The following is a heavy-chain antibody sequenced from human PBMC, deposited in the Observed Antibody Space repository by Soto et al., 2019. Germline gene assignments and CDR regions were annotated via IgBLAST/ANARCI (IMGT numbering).Heavy chain of an antibody. Sequence: QVQLVQSGAEVKKPGASVKVSCKASGYTFTSYGISWVRQAPGQGLEWMGWISAYNGNTNYAQKLQGRVTMTTDTSTSTADMEMRSLRSDDTAVYYCARAPTFVVVPDDQGSWFDPWGQGTLVTVSS. CDR1: GYTFTSYG. J-gene: IGHJ5*02. D-gene: IGHD2-2*01. CDR3: ARAPTFVVVPDDQGSWFDP. V-gene: IGHV1-18*04. CDR2: ISAYNGNT.